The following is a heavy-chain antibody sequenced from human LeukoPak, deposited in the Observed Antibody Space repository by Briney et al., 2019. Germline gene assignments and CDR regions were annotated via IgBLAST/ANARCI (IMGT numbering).Heavy chain of an antibody. D-gene: IGHD3-3*01. CDR3: ARSTIFGVVIIVLDWFDP. J-gene: IGHJ5*02. Sequence: PSETLSLTCAVSGYSISSGYYWGWIRQPPGKGLEWIGSIYYSGSTYYNPSLKSRVTISVDTSKNQFSLKLSSVTAADTAVYYCARSTIFGVVIIVLDWFDPWGQGTLVTVSS. V-gene: IGHV4-38-2*01. CDR2: IYYSGST. CDR1: GYSISSGYY.